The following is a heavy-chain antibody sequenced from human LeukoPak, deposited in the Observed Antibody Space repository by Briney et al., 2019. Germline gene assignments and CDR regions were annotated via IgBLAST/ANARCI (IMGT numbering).Heavy chain of an antibody. D-gene: IGHD1-26*01. Sequence: GGSLRLSCAASGFTFSTYSMNWVSQAPGKGLEWVSSISSSSSYIYYADSVKGRFTISRDNAKNSLYLQMNSLRAEDTAVYYCARGIVGARGYWGQGTLVTVSS. CDR3: ARGIVGARGY. CDR1: GFTFSTYS. V-gene: IGHV3-21*01. CDR2: ISSSSSYI. J-gene: IGHJ4*02.